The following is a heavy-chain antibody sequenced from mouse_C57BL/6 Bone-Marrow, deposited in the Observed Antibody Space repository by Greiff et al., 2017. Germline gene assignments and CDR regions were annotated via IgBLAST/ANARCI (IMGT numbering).Heavy chain of an antibody. V-gene: IGHV1-64*01. CDR2: IHPNSGST. CDR3: ARHGGLRRGTDY. J-gene: IGHJ2*01. Sequence: VQLQQPGAELVKPGASVKLSCKASGYTFTSYWMHWVKQRPGQGLEWIGMIHPNSGSTNYNEKFKSKATLTVDKSSSTAYMQLTILTSDDSAVYYCARHGGLRRGTDYWGQGTTLTVSS. CDR1: GYTFTSYW. D-gene: IGHD1-1*01.